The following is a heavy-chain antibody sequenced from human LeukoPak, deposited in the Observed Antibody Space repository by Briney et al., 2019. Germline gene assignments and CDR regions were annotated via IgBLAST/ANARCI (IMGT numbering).Heavy chain of an antibody. Sequence: GGSLRPSCAASGFTFSDYYMSWIRQAPGKGLEWVSYISSSSSYTNYADSVKGRFTISRDNAKNSLYLQMNSLRAEDTAVYYCARSYGDYVDYWGQGTLVTVSS. CDR2: ISSSSSYT. J-gene: IGHJ4*02. CDR1: GFTFSDYY. CDR3: ARSYGDYVDY. D-gene: IGHD4-17*01. V-gene: IGHV3-11*03.